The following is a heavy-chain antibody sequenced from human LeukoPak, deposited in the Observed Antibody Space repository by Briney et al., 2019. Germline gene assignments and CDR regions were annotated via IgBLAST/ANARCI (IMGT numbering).Heavy chain of an antibody. Sequence: GGSLRLSCVASGLTFSSYATHWVRQAPGKGLEWVAVISYDGSNKYYADSVKGRFTISRDNSKNTLYLQMNSLRAEDTAVYYCARRTAMVSLDYWGQGTLVTVSS. CDR1: GLTFSSYA. D-gene: IGHD5-18*01. V-gene: IGHV3-30*04. CDR3: ARRTAMVSLDY. J-gene: IGHJ4*02. CDR2: ISYDGSNK.